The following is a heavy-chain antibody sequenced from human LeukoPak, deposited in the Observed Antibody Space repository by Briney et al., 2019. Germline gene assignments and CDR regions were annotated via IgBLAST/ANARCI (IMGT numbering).Heavy chain of an antibody. CDR3: ARGDRDLYCSSTSCSDY. CDR1: GFTFSSYS. V-gene: IGHV3-21*01. J-gene: IGHJ4*02. D-gene: IGHD2-2*01. CDR2: IGSSSSYM. Sequence: GVSLRRSCVASGFTFSSYSRNWVRQAPGKGLEWVSSIGSSSSYMYYADSVKSRFTISRDNAKNSLYLQMNSLRAEDTAVYYCARGDRDLYCSSTSCSDYWGQGTLVTVSS.